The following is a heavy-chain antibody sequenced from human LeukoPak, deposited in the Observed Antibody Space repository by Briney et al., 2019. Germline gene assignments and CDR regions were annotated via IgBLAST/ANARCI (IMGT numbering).Heavy chain of an antibody. CDR2: IYPGDSDT. CDR1: GYSFTSYW. Sequence: GESLKISCKGSGYSFTSYWISWVRQMPGKGLEWMGIIYPGDSDTRYSPSFQGQVTISADKSINTAYLQWSRLKASDTATYYCATCYYDGSGYYYGAFDSWGQGIRVTVSS. V-gene: IGHV5-51*01. CDR3: ATCYYDGSGYYYGAFDS. J-gene: IGHJ4*02. D-gene: IGHD3-22*01.